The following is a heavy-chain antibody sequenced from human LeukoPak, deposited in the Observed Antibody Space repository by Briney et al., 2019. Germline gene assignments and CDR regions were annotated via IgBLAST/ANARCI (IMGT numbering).Heavy chain of an antibody. CDR3: ARADPYYDFWSGYSI. Sequence: ASVKVSCKASGYTFTSYDINWVRQATGQGLEWMGWMNPNSGNTGYAQKFQGRVTMTRNTSISTAYTELSSLRSDDTAVYYCARADPYYDFWSGYSIWGQGTLVTVSS. CDR2: MNPNSGNT. J-gene: IGHJ4*02. V-gene: IGHV1-8*01. D-gene: IGHD3-3*01. CDR1: GYTFTSYD.